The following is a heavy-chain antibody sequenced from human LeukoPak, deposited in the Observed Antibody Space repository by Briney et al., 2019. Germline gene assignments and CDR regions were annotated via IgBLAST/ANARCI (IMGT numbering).Heavy chain of an antibody. CDR1: GGSFSGYY. J-gene: IGHJ4*02. CDR3: ARGSCDSSGYYYGLVFDY. CDR2: INHSGST. D-gene: IGHD3-22*01. V-gene: IGHV4-34*01. Sequence: SETLSLTCAVYGGSFSGYYWSWIRQSPGKGLEWIGEINHSGSTNYNPSLKSRVTISVDTSKNHFSLNLNSVTAADTAVYYCARGSCDSSGYYYGLVFDYWGQGTLVTVSS.